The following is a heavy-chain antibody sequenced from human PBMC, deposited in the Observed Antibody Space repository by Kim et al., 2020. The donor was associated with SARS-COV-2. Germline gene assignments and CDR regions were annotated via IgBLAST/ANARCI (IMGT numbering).Heavy chain of an antibody. J-gene: IGHJ4*02. V-gene: IGHV3-33*05. Sequence: GGSLRLSCVVYGFSFSNYGMHWVRQAPGKGLEWVAIISYDGSNKKYADSVKGRFTISRDGFKNTLYLQMNSLRAEDTAVYHCARDWGNGNYYLADYWGQGTLVTVSS. D-gene: IGHD1-7*01. CDR2: ISYDGSNK. CDR1: GFSFSNYG. CDR3: ARDWGNGNYYLADY.